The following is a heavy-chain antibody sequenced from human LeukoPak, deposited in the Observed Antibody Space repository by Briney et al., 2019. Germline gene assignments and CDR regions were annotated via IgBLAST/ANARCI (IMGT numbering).Heavy chain of an antibody. V-gene: IGHV4-39*02. CDR1: GDSISRSTYY. J-gene: IGHJ4*02. D-gene: IGHD6-25*01. CDR2: VYYGRSP. CDR3: ARSSGAGTFSY. Sequence: SETLSLTCTVSGDSISRSTYYWAWIRQPPGKGLEWIGSVYYGRSPYFNPSLESRATISVDTSKNHFSLKMSSVTAADTAVYYCARSSGAGTFSYWGQGTLVTVSS.